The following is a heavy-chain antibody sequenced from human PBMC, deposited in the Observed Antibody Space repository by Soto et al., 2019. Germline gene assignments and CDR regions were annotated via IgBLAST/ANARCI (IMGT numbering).Heavy chain of an antibody. Sequence: SETLSLTCTVSGGSISSYYWSWIRQPPGKGLEWIGYIYYSGSTNYNPSLKSRVTISVDTSKNQFSLKLSSVTAADTAVYYCARTARGYIAAAAIDYWGQGTLVTVSS. V-gene: IGHV4-59*08. CDR2: IYYSGST. CDR1: GGSISSYY. D-gene: IGHD6-13*01. CDR3: ARTARGYIAAAAIDY. J-gene: IGHJ4*02.